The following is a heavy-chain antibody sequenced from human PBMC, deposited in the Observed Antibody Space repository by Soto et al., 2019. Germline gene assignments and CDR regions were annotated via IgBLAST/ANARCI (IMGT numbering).Heavy chain of an antibody. CDR1: GGSVSGYY. D-gene: IGHD2-21*02. CDR3: ARGPYCGSDCYFDF. CDR2: IYSSGTT. Sequence: SETLSLTCTVSGGSVSGYYWSWIRQPAGRGLEWIGRIYSSGTTNYNPSLKSRVTMSVDTSENQFSLKLSSVTATDTAVYYCARGPYCGSDCYFDFWGQGTLVTVSS. V-gene: IGHV4-4*07. J-gene: IGHJ4*02.